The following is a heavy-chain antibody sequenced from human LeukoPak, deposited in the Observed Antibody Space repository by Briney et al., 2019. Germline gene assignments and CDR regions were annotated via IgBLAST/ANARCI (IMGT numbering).Heavy chain of an antibody. V-gene: IGHV3-11*01. CDR1: GFTFSDFH. CDR3: ARLSGTYSRGGDH. CDR2: ISGSGYAI. Sequence: GGSLRLSCTASGFTFSDFHMSWIRQAPGKGLEWVSHISGSGYAIHHPGSVKGRFTISGDNAKNSLYLQMNSLGVEDSAVYYCARLSGTYSRGGDHWGQGTLVTVSS. D-gene: IGHD1-26*01. J-gene: IGHJ4*02.